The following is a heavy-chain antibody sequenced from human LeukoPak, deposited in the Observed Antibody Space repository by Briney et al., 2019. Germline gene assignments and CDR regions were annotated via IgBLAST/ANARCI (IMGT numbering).Heavy chain of an antibody. CDR2: ISDGGTTI. Sequence: PGGSLRLSCAASGFTFSDYYMSWIRQAPGKGLQWLSYISDGGTTIFDADSVKGRFTISRDNAKKSLYLHLNSLRAEDTAVYYCARVGKVGATGALDIWGQGTLVTVSS. CDR3: ARVGKVGATGALDI. D-gene: IGHD1-26*01. V-gene: IGHV3-11*04. CDR1: GFTFSDYY. J-gene: IGHJ3*02.